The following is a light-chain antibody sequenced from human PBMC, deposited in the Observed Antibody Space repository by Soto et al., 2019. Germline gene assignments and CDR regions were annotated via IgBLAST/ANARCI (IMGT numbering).Light chain of an antibody. CDR1: QSVSSSY. CDR3: QQYGRT. J-gene: IGKJ3*01. Sequence: EIVLTQSPGTLSLSPGERATFSCRASQSVSSSYLAWYQQKPGQAPRLLIYGASSRATGIPDRFSGSGSGTDFTLTISRLEPEDFAVYYCQQYGRTFGPGTKVDIK. V-gene: IGKV3-20*01. CDR2: GAS.